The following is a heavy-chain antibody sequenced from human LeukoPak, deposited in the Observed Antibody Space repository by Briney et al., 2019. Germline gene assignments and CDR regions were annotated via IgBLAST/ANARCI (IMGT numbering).Heavy chain of an antibody. CDR3: AKAEWELLLDY. CDR2: ISGSGGST. Sequence: GGSLRHSCAASGFTFSSYAMSWVRQAPGKVLEWVSAISGSGGSTYYADSVKRRYTISRDNSKNTLYLQMNSLRAEDTAVYYCAKAEWELLLDYWGQGTLVTVSS. D-gene: IGHD1-26*01. V-gene: IGHV3-23*01. J-gene: IGHJ4*02. CDR1: GFTFSSYA.